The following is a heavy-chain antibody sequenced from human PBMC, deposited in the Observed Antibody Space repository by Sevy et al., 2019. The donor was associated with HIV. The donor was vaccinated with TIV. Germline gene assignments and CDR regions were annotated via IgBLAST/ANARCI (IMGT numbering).Heavy chain of an antibody. V-gene: IGHV4-59*08. CDR2: IYYNGHI. CDR1: GGSITSLY. Sequence: SETLSLTCTVSGGSITSLYWNWIRQPPGKGLEWIANIYYNGHINYNPSLKSRVTLSFDTSKNQSSLRLSSVTAADTAMYYCAGENAWGRGYSWGQGTLVTVSS. J-gene: IGHJ4*02. D-gene: IGHD1-26*01. CDR3: AGENAWGRGYS.